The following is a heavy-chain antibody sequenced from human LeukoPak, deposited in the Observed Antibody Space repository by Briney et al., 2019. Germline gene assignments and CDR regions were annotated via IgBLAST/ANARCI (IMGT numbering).Heavy chain of an antibody. CDR1: GFTFDSDA. CDR2: ISGSGGGR. D-gene: IGHD2-2*01. V-gene: IGHV3-23*01. CDR3: GREGSYCSSATCFANYVDY. J-gene: IGHJ4*02. Sequence: GGSLRLSCAASGFTFDSDAMTWGRQAPGKGLEWGSAISGSGGGRSYADSVKGRFTIPRDKSKNTLYLQMNSMRAEDTAVYYCGREGSYCSSATCFANYVDYWGQGTPVTVSS.